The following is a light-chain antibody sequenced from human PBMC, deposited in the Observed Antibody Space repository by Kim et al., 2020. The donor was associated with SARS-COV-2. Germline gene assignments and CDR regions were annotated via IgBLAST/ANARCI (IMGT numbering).Light chain of an antibody. CDR3: QQYDSHPYT. V-gene: IGKV1-5*03. J-gene: IGKJ2*01. CDR1: QSVSSW. CDR2: KAS. Sequence: DIQMTQSPSTLSASVGDRVTITCRASQSVSSWLAWYQQNQGKPLKLLIYKASTLEGGVPSRFSGRGSGTEFTLTINTLQPDDFATYSCQQYDSHPYTFGQGTKLEI.